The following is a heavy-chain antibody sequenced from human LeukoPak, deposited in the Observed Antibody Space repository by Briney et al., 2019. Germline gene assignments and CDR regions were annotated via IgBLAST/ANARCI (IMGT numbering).Heavy chain of an antibody. CDR3: AKGGDYVFDD. CDR2: IYHSGIT. J-gene: IGHJ4*02. Sequence: SGTLSLTCAVSGGSISSVLWWTWVRQPPGKGLEWIGEIYHSGITNYNPSLKSRLTISVDKSKNQFSLKLSSVTAADTAVYYCAKGGDYVFDDWGQGTLVTVSS. V-gene: IGHV4-4*02. D-gene: IGHD4-17*01. CDR1: GGSISSVLW.